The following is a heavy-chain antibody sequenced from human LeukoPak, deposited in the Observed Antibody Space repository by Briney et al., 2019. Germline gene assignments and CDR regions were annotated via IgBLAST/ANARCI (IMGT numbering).Heavy chain of an antibody. D-gene: IGHD6-13*01. CDR1: GGTFSSYA. CDR2: IIPIFGTA. V-gene: IGHV1-69*13. J-gene: IGHJ4*02. Sequence: SVKVSCKASGGTFSSYAISWVRQAPGQGLEWMGGIIPIFGTANYAQKFQGRVTITADESTSTAYMELSSLRSEDTAVYYCARGGNKAAAQTNFDYWGRGTLVTVSS. CDR3: ARGGNKAAAQTNFDY.